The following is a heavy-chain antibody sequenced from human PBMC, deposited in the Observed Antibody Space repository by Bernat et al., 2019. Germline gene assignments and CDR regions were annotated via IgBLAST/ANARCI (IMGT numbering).Heavy chain of an antibody. Sequence: VQLVESGGGVVQPGRSLRLSCAASGFTFSSYAMSWVRQAPGKGLEWVSAISGSGGSTYYADSVKGRFTISRDNSKNTLYLQMNSLRAEDTAVYYCAKDLGYFDWLLYVANLFDYWGQGTLVTVSS. CDR2: ISGSGGST. V-gene: IGHV3-23*04. CDR3: AKDLGYFDWLLYVANLFDY. J-gene: IGHJ4*02. D-gene: IGHD3-9*01. CDR1: GFTFSSYA.